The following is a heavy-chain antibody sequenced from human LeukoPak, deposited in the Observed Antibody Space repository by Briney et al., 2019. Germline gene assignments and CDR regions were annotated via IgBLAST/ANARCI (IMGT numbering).Heavy chain of an antibody. CDR2: IYYSGST. CDR3: ARDLGSLTLFDY. Sequence: KPSQTLSLTCTVSGGSISSGDYYWSRIRQPPGKGLEWTGYIYYSGSTYYNPSLKSRVTISVDTSKNQFSLKLSSVTAADTAVYYCARDLGSLTLFDYWGQGTLVTVSS. J-gene: IGHJ4*02. CDR1: GGSISSGDYY. D-gene: IGHD3-16*01. V-gene: IGHV4-30-4*08.